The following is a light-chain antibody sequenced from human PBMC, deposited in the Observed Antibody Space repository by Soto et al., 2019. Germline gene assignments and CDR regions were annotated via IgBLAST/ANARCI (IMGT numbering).Light chain of an antibody. CDR3: QRSYTTPFT. V-gene: IGKV1-39*01. Sequence: DVQMTQSPSSLTASVGDRVTITCRTSQSVSIYLNWYQLKPGKAPKLLISTASRLQSGVPSRFSGSGSATDFPLTISSLQPDDFATYSCQRSYTTPFTFGGGTEVQIK. J-gene: IGKJ4*01. CDR1: QSVSIY. CDR2: TAS.